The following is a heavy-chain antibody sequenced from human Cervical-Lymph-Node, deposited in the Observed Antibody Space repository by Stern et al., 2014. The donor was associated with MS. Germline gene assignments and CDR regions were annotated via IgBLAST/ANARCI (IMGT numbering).Heavy chain of an antibody. CDR3: ARGPILTGYDY. CDR2: INGGGDST. J-gene: IGHJ4*02. Sequence: EVQLVESGGGLVQPGGSLRLSCAASGFTFSSYAMSWVRQAPGKGLEWVSAINGGGDSTYYADSVKGRVTISRDNSKNTLYVQMNSLRTEDTAVYYCARGPILTGYDYWGQGTLVTVSS. V-gene: IGHV3-23*04. D-gene: IGHD3-9*01. CDR1: GFTFSSYA.